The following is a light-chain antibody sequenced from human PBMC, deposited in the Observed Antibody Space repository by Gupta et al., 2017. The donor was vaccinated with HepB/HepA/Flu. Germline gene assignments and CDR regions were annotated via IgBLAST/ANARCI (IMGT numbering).Light chain of an antibody. J-gene: IGKJ1*01. CDR3: QQYNNGSRT. V-gene: IGKV3-15*01. CDR2: SAS. CDR1: QRVSSN. Sequence: ELVMTQSQATLSVSPGERAPLACRASQRVSSNLAWYHQKPGQAPRLLIYSASTRATGIPAMIIGSGSGTECTLAIGSVQAEDFAVYYCQQYNNGSRTFGQGTKVEIK.